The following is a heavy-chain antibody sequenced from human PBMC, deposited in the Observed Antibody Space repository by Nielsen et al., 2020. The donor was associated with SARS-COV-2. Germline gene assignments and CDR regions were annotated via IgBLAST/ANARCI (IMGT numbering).Heavy chain of an antibody. CDR3: ARSENSGYALLVDGMDV. J-gene: IGHJ6*02. D-gene: IGHD5-12*01. CDR1: GFTFSSYA. CDR2: ISYDGSNK. Sequence: GESLKISCAASGFTFSSYAMHWVRQAPGKGLEWVAVISYDGSNKYYADSVKGRFTISRDNSKNTLYLQMNSLRAEDTAVYYCARSENSGYALLVDGMDVWGPGTTVTVSS. V-gene: IGHV3-30-3*01.